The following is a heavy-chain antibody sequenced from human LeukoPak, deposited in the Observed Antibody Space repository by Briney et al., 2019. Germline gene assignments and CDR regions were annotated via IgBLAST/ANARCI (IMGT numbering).Heavy chain of an antibody. CDR2: IIGSGGTT. CDR1: GFTFSSYA. CDR3: VKEASFYYGSGSYYFDY. D-gene: IGHD3-10*01. J-gene: IGHJ4*02. Sequence: GGSLRLSCAASGFTFSSYAMSWLRQAPGKGLEWVSAIIGSGGTTYDADSVKGRFTISRDNSKSTLPLQMTSLRAEDTDIYYCVKEASFYYGSGSYYFDYWGQGTLVTVSS. V-gene: IGHV3-23*01.